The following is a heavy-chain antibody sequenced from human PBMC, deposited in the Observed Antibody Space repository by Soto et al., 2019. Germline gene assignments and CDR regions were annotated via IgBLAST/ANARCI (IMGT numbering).Heavy chain of an antibody. D-gene: IGHD2-2*01. J-gene: IGHJ5*02. CDR1: GYTFTSYD. CDR3: ARWVVPAALSGGWFDP. Sequence: QVQLVQSGAEVKKPGASVKVSCKASGYTFTSYDINWVRHATGQGLEWMGWMNPNSGNTGYAQKFQGRVTMTRNTSIRTAYMELSSLRSEDTAVYYCARWVVPAALSGGWFDPWGQGTLVTVSS. CDR2: MNPNSGNT. V-gene: IGHV1-8*01.